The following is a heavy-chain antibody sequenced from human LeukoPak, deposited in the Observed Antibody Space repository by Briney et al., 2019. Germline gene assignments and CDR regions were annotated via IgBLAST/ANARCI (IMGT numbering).Heavy chain of an antibody. Sequence: GGSLRLSCAASGFTFSNAWMSWVRQAPGKGLEWVAVISYDGSNKYYADSVKGRFTISRDNSKNTLYLQMNSLRAEDTAVYYCARGAAAGRSVFDYWGQGTLVTVSS. CDR1: GFTFSNAW. J-gene: IGHJ4*02. D-gene: IGHD6-13*01. CDR3: ARGAAAGRSVFDY. CDR2: ISYDGSNK. V-gene: IGHV3-30*03.